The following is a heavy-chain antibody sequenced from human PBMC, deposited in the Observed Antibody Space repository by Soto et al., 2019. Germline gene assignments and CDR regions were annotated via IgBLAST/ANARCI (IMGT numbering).Heavy chain of an antibody. CDR2: IAYGGST. Sequence: QEQLPESGPGLVKPSQTLSLTCTVSGGSITTGGYCWIRIRQHPGKGLEWIGCIAYGGSTSYNACLKSRVTISVDTSQNQFSLKLSSVTAADTAVYYCSRGILFWGQGNLITVRS. J-gene: IGHJ4*02. CDR3: SRGILF. D-gene: IGHD5-18*01. CDR1: GGSITTGGYC. V-gene: IGHV4-31*03.